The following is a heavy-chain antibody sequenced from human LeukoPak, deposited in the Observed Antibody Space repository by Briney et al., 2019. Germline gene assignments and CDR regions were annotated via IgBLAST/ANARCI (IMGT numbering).Heavy chain of an antibody. CDR1: GFIFNDYA. V-gene: IGHV3-9*03. J-gene: IGHJ4*02. Sequence: SLRLSCAASGFIFNDYAMHRLRQAPGKGLEGVSGISCSSAGEGYTDAVKGRFTISRDNAKNSLYLQMSSLGCEDMALYYCAKGPGTAVGPYYLDYWGKGTQVTVSS. CDR2: ISCSSAGE. D-gene: IGHD6-13*01. CDR3: AKGPGTAVGPYYLDY.